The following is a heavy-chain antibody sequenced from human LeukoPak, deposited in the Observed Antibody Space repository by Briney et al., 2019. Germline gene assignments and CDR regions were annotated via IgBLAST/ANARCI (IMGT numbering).Heavy chain of an antibody. CDR1: GVCISTYY. D-gene: IGHD6-13*01. CDR2: VYSSGST. J-gene: IGHJ4*02. CDR3: AGLTYSTSWYYFDF. V-gene: IGHV4-59*03. Sequence: SETLSLTCTISGVCISTYYWSWIRQPPGKGLEWIGYVYSSGSTDYNPSLKSRVTISLDTSQKQFSLNVTSITTADTAVYYCAGLTYSTSWYYFDFWGQGTLVTVSS.